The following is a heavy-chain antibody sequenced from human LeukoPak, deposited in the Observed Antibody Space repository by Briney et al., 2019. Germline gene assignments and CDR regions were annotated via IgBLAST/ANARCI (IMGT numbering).Heavy chain of an antibody. V-gene: IGHV1-18*01. CDR1: GYTFTDHG. J-gene: IGHJ6*03. CDR2: ISTYNGKA. CDR3: ARTNAGYYYYMDV. Sequence: ASVKVSCKASGYTFTDHGISWVRQAPGQGLEWMGWISTYNGKANYAQKLQGRVTMTTDPSTSTAYMELRSLRSDDTAVYYCARTNAGYYYYMDVWGKGTTVTISS.